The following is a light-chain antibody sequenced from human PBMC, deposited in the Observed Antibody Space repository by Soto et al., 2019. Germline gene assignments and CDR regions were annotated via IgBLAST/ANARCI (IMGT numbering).Light chain of an antibody. V-gene: IGKV3-20*01. CDR1: QSVSSHF. J-gene: IGKJ1*01. CDR2: GTS. Sequence: EIVLTQSPGTLSLSPGDRATLSCRASQSVSSHFLAWYQQKPGQAPRLLIHGTSSRATGIPDRFSGSGSGTDFTLTIRSLEPEDFAVYYCQHFGSSLRTFGRGTKVDI. CDR3: QHFGSSLRT.